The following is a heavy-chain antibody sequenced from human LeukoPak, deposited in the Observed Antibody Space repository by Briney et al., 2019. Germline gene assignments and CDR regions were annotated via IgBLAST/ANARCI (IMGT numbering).Heavy chain of an antibody. CDR3: ARSPFGDYYDSSGYGGN. V-gene: IGHV3-66*01. J-gene: IGHJ4*02. CDR2: IYSGGST. CDR1: GFTVSSNY. D-gene: IGHD3-22*01. Sequence: PGGSLRLSCAASGFTVSSNYMNWVRQAPGKGLEWVSLIYSGGSTHYADSVKGRFTISRDNSKNTLYLQMNSLRAEDTAVYYCARSPFGDYYDSSGYGGNWGQGTLVTVSS.